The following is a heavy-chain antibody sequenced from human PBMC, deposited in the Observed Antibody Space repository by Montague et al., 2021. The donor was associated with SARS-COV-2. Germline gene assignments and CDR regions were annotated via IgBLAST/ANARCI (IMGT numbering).Heavy chain of an antibody. J-gene: IGHJ6*02. V-gene: IGHV4-31*03. Sequence: TLSLTCTVSGGSISSGGYYWSWIRQHPGKGLEWIGYIYYSGSTYYNPSLKSRVTISVDTSKNQFSLKLSSVTAADTAVYYCAREPRVRQLLSIYYLGMDVWGQGTTVTVSS. CDR1: GGSISSGGYY. CDR2: IYYSGST. CDR3: AREPRVRQLLSIYYLGMDV. D-gene: IGHD2-2*01.